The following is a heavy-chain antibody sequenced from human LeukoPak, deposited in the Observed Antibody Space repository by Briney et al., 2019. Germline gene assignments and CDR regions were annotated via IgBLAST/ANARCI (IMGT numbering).Heavy chain of an antibody. Sequence: GGSLRLSCAASGFTFSSYGMHWVRQAPGKGLEWVAVIWYDGSNKYYADSVKGRFTISRDNSKNTLYLQMNNLRAEDTAVYYCARDRYSSGWYLDYWGQGTLVTVSS. V-gene: IGHV3-33*01. CDR1: GFTFSSYG. CDR2: IWYDGSNK. J-gene: IGHJ4*02. D-gene: IGHD6-19*01. CDR3: ARDRYSSGWYLDY.